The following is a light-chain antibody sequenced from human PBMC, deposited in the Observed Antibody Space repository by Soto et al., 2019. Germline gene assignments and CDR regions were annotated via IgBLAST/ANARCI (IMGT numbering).Light chain of an antibody. V-gene: IGKV1-5*03. CDR1: QSINIW. Sequence: DIQMTQSPSTLSASVGDRVTITCRASQSINIWLAWYQQKPGKAPKLLIYEASSLQSVVPSRFSGSGSGTEFTLTISSLQPDDFATYYCQPYNTYPYSFGQGTKLEIK. CDR2: EAS. CDR3: QPYNTYPYS. J-gene: IGKJ2*01.